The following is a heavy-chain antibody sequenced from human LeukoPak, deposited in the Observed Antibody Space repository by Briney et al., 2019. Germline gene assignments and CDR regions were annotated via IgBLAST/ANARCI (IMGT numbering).Heavy chain of an antibody. CDR3: ARDPGGSSSWYPVSYYYYGMDV. D-gene: IGHD6-13*01. CDR2: INPSGGST. V-gene: IGHV1-46*01. J-gene: IGHJ6*02. CDR1: GYTFTSYY. Sequence: ASVKVSCKASGYTFTSYYMHWVRQAPGQGLEWMGIINPSGGSTSYAQKFQGRVTMTRDTSTSTVYVELSSLRSEDTAVYYCARDPGGSSSWYPVSYYYYGMDVWGQGTTVTVSS.